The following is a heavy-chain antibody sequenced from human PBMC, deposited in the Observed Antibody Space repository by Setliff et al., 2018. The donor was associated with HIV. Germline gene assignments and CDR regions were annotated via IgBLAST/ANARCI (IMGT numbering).Heavy chain of an antibody. J-gene: IGHJ3*02. D-gene: IGHD6-19*01. CDR3: ASGGTGYRSGWLVYFAFDI. V-gene: IGHV1-69*05. CDR1: GGTFSSYA. CDR2: IIPIFGTA. Sequence: GASVKVSCKASGGTFSSYAISWVRQAPGQGLEWMGGIIPIFGTANYAQKFQGRVTITTDESTSTAYMELSSLRSEDTAVYYCASGGTGYRSGWLVYFAFDIWGQGTMVTLS.